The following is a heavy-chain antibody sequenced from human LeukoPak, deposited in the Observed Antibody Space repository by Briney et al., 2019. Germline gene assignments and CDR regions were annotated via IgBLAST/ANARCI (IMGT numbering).Heavy chain of an antibody. J-gene: IGHJ5*02. V-gene: IGHV1-69*13. D-gene: IGHD3-10*01. CDR3: ARSYGELPNWFDP. Sequence: SVKVSCKASGGTFSSYAISWVRQAPGQGLEWMGGIIPIFGTASYAQKFQGRVTITADESTSTAYMELSSLRSEDTAVYYCARSYGELPNWFDPWGQGTLVTVSS. CDR1: GGTFSSYA. CDR2: IIPIFGTA.